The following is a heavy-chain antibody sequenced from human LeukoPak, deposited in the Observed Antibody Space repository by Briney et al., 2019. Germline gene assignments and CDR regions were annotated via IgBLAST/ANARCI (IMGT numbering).Heavy chain of an antibody. CDR1: GFTSSDYY. CDR3: ARGPLTYYYDSSGYLVF. V-gene: IGHV3-11*01. J-gene: IGHJ4*02. Sequence: GGSLRLSCAASGFTSSDYYMSWIRQAPGKGLEWVSYISSSGSTIYYADSVKGRFTISRDNAKNSLYLQMNSLRAEDTAVYYCARGPLTYYYDSSGYLVFWGKGTLVTVSS. CDR2: ISSSGSTI. D-gene: IGHD3-22*01.